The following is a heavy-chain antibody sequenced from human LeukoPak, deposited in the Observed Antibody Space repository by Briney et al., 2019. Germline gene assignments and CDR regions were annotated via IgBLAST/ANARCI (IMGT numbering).Heavy chain of an antibody. CDR2: INHSGST. CDR3: ARGRRVVAATPTLYFDY. D-gene: IGHD2-15*01. V-gene: IGHV4-34*01. CDR1: GGSFSGYY. J-gene: IGHJ4*02. Sequence: SETLFLTCAVYGGSFSGYYWSWIRQPPGKGLEWIGEINHSGSTNYNPSLKSRVTISVDTSKNQFSLKLSSVTAADTAVYYCARGRRVVAATPTLYFDYWGQGTLVTVSS.